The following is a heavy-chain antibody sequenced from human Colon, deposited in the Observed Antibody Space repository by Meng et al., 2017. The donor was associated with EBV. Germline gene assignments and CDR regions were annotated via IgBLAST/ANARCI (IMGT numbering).Heavy chain of an antibody. V-gene: IGHV3-15*01. CDR1: GFTFSEAW. CDR3: IKSAGVVVISL. Sequence: EVQLVESXXGLVKPGGSLRLSCAASGFTFSEAWMSWVRQAPGKGLEWVGRIRSEADGGTIDYAAPVKGRFSISRDDSKNTVYLQMNSLKTEDTAVYYCIKSAGVVVISLWGQGTLVTVSS. CDR2: IRSEADGGTI. J-gene: IGHJ4*02. D-gene: IGHD2-21*01.